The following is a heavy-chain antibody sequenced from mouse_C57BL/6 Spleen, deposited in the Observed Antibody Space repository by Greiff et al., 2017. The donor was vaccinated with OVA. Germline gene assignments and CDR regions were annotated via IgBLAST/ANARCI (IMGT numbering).Heavy chain of an antibody. CDR3: ARRIYYGNYGYFDV. CDR1: GYAFSSYW. D-gene: IGHD2-1*01. J-gene: IGHJ1*03. V-gene: IGHV1-80*01. Sequence: QVQLQQSGAELVKPGASVKISCKASGYAFSSYWMNWVKQRPGKGLEWIGQIYPGDGDTNYNGKFKGKATLTADKSSSTAYMQLSSLTSEDSAVYFCARRIYYGNYGYFDVWGTGTTVTVSS. CDR2: IYPGDGDT.